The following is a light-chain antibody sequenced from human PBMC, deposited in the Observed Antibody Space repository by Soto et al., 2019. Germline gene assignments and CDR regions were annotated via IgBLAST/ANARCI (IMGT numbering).Light chain of an antibody. CDR2: AAS. V-gene: IGKV1-39*01. CDR3: QQSLSTSWT. Sequence: DIQMTQSPSSLSASVGDRVTITCRASQSISSYLNWYQWKPGKAPKLLIYAASSLQSGVPSMFSGSGSGTDFTLTISSLQPEDFATYYCQQSLSTSWTFGQGTKVEIK. J-gene: IGKJ1*01. CDR1: QSISSY.